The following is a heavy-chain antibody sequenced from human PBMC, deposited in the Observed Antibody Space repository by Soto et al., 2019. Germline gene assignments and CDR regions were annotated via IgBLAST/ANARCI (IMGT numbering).Heavy chain of an antibody. J-gene: IGHJ4*02. CDR2: VSHDGRNT. V-gene: IGHV3-30*18. Sequence: PGGSLRLSCAASGFTFSDYAMHWVRQAPGKGLEWVAVVSHDGRNTHYADTVKGRFTISRDSSKNTVSLEMTSLIAEDTAVYYCAKGGRQWLVTSDFNYWGQGALVTVSS. CDR3: AKGGRQWLVTSDFNY. D-gene: IGHD6-19*01. CDR1: GFTFSDYA.